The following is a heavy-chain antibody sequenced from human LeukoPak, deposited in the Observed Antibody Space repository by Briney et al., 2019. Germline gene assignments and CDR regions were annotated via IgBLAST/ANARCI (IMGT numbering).Heavy chain of an antibody. CDR3: ARARSGYSYGWDAFDI. D-gene: IGHD5-18*01. J-gene: IGHJ3*02. V-gene: IGHV1-69*01. CDR1: GGTFSSYD. CDR2: IIPIFGTA. Sequence: GSSVKVSCKASGGTFSSYDISWVLQAPGQGLEWMGGIIPIFGTANYAQKFQGRVTITADESTSTAYMELSSLRSEDTAVYYCARARSGYSYGWDAFDIWGQGTMVTVSS.